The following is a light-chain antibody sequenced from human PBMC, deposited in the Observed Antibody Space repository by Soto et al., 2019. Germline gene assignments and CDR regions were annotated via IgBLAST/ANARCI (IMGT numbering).Light chain of an antibody. CDR1: QDITNY. CDR2: GAS. CDR3: QHYGDFPFT. V-gene: IGKV1-33*01. J-gene: IGKJ3*01. Sequence: DIQMTQSPSSLSASVGDRVTITCQASQDITNYLSWYQQKPGKAPKLLIYGASNLKTGVPPRFSGGGSGTDFTLTIRGLQPEDFATYYCQHYGDFPFTFGPGTKVEI.